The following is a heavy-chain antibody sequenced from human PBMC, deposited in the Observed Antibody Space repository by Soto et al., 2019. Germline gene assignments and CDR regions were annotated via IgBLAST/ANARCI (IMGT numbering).Heavy chain of an antibody. Sequence: SGGSLRLSCAASGFTFSRYSMNRVRQAPGKGLEWVSHISGSSSTIYYTDSVKGRFTVSRDNAKNSLYLQMNSLRDEDTAVYFCAKTSLRVYYYGMDVWGQGTTVTVSS. CDR3: AKTSLRVYYYGMDV. J-gene: IGHJ6*02. CDR2: ISGSSSTI. CDR1: GFTFSRYS. V-gene: IGHV3-48*02.